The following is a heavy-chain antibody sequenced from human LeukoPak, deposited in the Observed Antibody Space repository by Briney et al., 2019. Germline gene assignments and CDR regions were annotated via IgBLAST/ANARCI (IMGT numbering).Heavy chain of an antibody. CDR1: GGSFSGYY. Sequence: SETLSLTCAGYGGSFSGYYWSWIRQPPGKGLEWIGEINHSGSTNYNPSLKSRVTISVDTSKNQFSLTLSSVTAADTAVYYCARSPLDTVFYYYYYYYMDVWGKGTTVTVSS. D-gene: IGHD5-18*01. CDR3: ARSPLDTVFYYYYYYYMDV. J-gene: IGHJ6*03. V-gene: IGHV4-34*01. CDR2: INHSGST.